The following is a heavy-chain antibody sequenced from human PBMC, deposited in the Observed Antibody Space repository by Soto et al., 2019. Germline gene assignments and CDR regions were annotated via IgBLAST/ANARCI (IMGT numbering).Heavy chain of an antibody. V-gene: IGHV4-39*01. D-gene: IGHD4-4*01. CDR2: IYYSGST. CDR3: ARRSLTTVTSFDY. Sequence: SETLSLTCTVSGGSISSSGYYWGWIRQPPGKGLEWIGSIYYSGSTYYNPSLKSRVTISVDTSKNQFSLKLSSVTAADTAVYYCARRSLTTVTSFDYWGQGTLVTVSS. J-gene: IGHJ4*02. CDR1: GGSISSSGYY.